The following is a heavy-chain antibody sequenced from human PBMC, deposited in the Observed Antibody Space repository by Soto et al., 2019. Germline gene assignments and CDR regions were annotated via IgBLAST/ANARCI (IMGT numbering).Heavy chain of an antibody. CDR3: ARCDWTGAYCYSWTFNYGVDV. D-gene: IGHD2-15*01. CDR1: GFTFNTYG. CDR2: IWQDGRNK. Sequence: QVQLVESGAGVVQPGGSLRLSCTTSGFTFNTYGMYWVRQAPGKGLEWVAIIWQDGRNKYYGDSVTGRFTISRDNSKNTLYLQMNSLRAEDTALYYCARCDWTGAYCYSWTFNYGVDVWGQGTTVTVSS. J-gene: IGHJ6*02. V-gene: IGHV3-33*08.